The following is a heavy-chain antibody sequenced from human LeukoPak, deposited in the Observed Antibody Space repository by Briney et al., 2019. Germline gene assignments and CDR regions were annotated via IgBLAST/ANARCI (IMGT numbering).Heavy chain of an antibody. CDR1: GFTFSSYA. CDR3: ARDGPSTTGTTDYFDY. V-gene: IGHV3-30-3*01. Sequence: PGGSLRLSCAAPGFTFSSYAMHWVRQAPGKGLEWVAVISYDGSNKYYADSVKGRFTISRGNSKNTLYLQMNSLRAEDTAVYYCARDGPSTTGTTDYFDYWGQGTLVTVSS. D-gene: IGHD1-1*01. J-gene: IGHJ4*02. CDR2: ISYDGSNK.